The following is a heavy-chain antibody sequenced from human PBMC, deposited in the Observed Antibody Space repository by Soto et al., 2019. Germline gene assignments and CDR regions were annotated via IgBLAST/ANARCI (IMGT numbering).Heavy chain of an antibody. CDR1: GFTFRNND. Sequence: EVQLVESGGGLVQPGGPLRLSCEASGFTFRNNDIPWVRQGTGKGLEWVSGISAAGDPDYADSVEGRFTISRENAQNSFFLQMNSLRVGDTAVYYCARTDRDFYGLDVWGQGTTVIVSS. CDR3: ARTDRDFYGLDV. V-gene: IGHV3-13*05. J-gene: IGHJ6*02. CDR2: ISAAGDP.